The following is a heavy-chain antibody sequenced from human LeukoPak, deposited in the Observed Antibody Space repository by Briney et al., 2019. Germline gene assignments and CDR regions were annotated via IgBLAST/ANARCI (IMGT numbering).Heavy chain of an antibody. CDR2: ISTYNGNT. CDR3: ARGGGGGTYYYFGMDV. J-gene: IGHJ6*02. V-gene: IGHV1-18*01. Sequence: ASVKVSCKASGYTFTSYGISWVRQAPGQGLEWMGWISTYNGNTNYAQNLQGRVTMTSDTSTSTAYMEPRSLRSDDTAVYYCARGGGGGTYYYFGMDVWGQGTTVTVSS. D-gene: IGHD2-21*01. CDR1: GYTFTSYG.